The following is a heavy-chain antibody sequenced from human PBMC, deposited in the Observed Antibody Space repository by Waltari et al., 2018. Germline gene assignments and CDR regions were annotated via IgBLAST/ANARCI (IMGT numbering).Heavy chain of an antibody. V-gene: IGHV4-34*01. J-gene: IGHJ4*02. CDR3: ARAYDSSGHYYEGDYFDY. Sequence: QVQLQQWGAGLLKTSETLSLTCAVYGGSFSDYYWSWIRQPPGKGLGWIGEINHSGSTNYNPSLKSRVTISLDKSKNQFSLKLSSVTAADTAVVYWARAYDSSGHYYEGDYFDYWGQGTLVTVSS. CDR1: GGSFSDYY. CDR2: INHSGST. D-gene: IGHD3-22*01.